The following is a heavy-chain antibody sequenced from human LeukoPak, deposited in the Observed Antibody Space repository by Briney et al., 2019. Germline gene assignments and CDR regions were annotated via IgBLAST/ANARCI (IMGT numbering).Heavy chain of an antibody. D-gene: IGHD3-10*01. CDR3: TRDTDYSSATDYFDS. J-gene: IGHJ4*02. V-gene: IGHV3-43*01. CDR1: GFTFDDYA. Sequence: GGSLRLSCAASGFTFDDYAMHWVRQAPGKGLEWVALISWEGQTTYYADSVRGRFTISRDNSENSLYLQMNSLRTEDTAFYYCTRDTDYSSATDYFDSWGQGTLVSVSS. CDR2: ISWEGQTT.